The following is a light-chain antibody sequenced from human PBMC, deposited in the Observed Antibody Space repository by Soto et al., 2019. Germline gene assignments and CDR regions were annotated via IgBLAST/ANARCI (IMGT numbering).Light chain of an antibody. CDR1: QSVSSSY. Sequence: SPGTLSLSPGERATLSCRASQSVSSSYLAWYQQKPGQAPRLLIYGASSRATGIPDRFSGSGSGTDFTLTISRLEPEDFAVYERQRDRSSISFGHGIRLEI. J-gene: IGKJ5*01. CDR3: QRDRSSIS. CDR2: GAS. V-gene: IGKV3-20*01.